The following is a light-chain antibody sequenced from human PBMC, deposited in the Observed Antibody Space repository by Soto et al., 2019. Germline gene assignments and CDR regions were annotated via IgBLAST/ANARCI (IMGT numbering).Light chain of an antibody. V-gene: IGKV3-20*01. Sequence: EIVLTQSPGTLSLSPGERATLSCRASQSVSSSYLAWYQQKPGQAPRLLIYYTSSRATGIPDRFSGSGSGTDFTLTISRLEPEDFAVYYCQQYDNWPPVTFGGGTKVEIK. CDR1: QSVSSSY. CDR3: QQYDNWPPVT. CDR2: YTS. J-gene: IGKJ4*01.